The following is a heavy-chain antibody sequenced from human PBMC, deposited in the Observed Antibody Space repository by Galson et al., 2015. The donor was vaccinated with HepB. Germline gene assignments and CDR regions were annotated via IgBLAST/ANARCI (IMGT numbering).Heavy chain of an antibody. D-gene: IGHD3-22*01. V-gene: IGHV3-64D*06. J-gene: IGHJ4*02. CDR2: ISSSGGSR. CDR3: VSGTAPTYYYDSSGYDFGFYFDY. Sequence: SLRLSCAVSGLTFSRYAFHWVRQAPGKGLEYVSAISSSGGSRYYADSVKARFTVSRDDSKNTLYLQMSRLRPEDTTMYYCVSGTAPTYYYDSSGYDFGFYFDYWGQGILVTVST. CDR1: GLTFSRYA.